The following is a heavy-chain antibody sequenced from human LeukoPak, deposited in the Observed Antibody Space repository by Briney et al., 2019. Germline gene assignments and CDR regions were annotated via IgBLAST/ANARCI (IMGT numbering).Heavy chain of an antibody. V-gene: IGHV4-39*07. Sequence: PSETLSLTCTVSGGSISSSSYYWGWIRQPPGKGLEWIGSIYYSGSTYYNPSLKSRVTISVDTSKNQFSLKLSSVTAADTAVYYCASFARGPPRYWGQGTLVTVSS. CDR3: ASFARGPPRY. J-gene: IGHJ4*02. D-gene: IGHD3-3*01. CDR1: GGSISSSSYY. CDR2: IYYSGST.